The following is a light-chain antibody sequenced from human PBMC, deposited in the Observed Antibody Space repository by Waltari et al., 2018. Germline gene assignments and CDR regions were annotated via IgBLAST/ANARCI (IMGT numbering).Light chain of an antibody. CDR2: EVS. Sequence: QSALTQPASVSGSPGQSITISCTGTSSDLGDYNFFSWYQQFPGKAPKLMIYEVSNRPLGVSNRFSGSKSGNTASLTISGLQAEDEADYYCTSYTRSNTWVFGGGTKVTVL. CDR3: TSYTRSNTWV. CDR1: SSDLGDYNF. J-gene: IGLJ3*02. V-gene: IGLV2-14*01.